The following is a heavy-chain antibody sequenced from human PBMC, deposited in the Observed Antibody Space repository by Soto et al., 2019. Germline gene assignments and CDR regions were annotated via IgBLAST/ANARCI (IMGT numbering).Heavy chain of an antibody. CDR2: IIPIFGTA. CDR3: ARGRRYFDWRGYWFDP. V-gene: IGHV1-69*01. D-gene: IGHD3-9*01. CDR1: GGTFSSYA. J-gene: IGHJ5*02. Sequence: QVQLVQSGAEVKKPGSSVKVSCKASGGTFSSYAISWVRQAPGHGREWMGGIIPIFGTANYAQKFQGVVTITADASTSTAYMELSSLRSEDTAVYYCARGRRYFDWRGYWFDPWGQGTLVTVSS.